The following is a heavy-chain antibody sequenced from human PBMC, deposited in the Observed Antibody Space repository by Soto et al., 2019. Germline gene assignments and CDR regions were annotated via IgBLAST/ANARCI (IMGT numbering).Heavy chain of an antibody. V-gene: IGHV3-33*01. D-gene: IGHD3-22*01. J-gene: IGHJ4*02. CDR1: GFTFSSYG. CDR3: ARDPGTSSYYYDSSGPFDD. Sequence: QVQLVESGGGVVQPGRSLRLSCAASGFTFSSYGMHWVRQAPGKGLEWVAVIWYDGSNKYYADSVKGRFTISRDNSKNTLYLQMNSLRAEDTAVYYCARDPGTSSYYYDSSGPFDDWGQGTLVTVSS. CDR2: IWYDGSNK.